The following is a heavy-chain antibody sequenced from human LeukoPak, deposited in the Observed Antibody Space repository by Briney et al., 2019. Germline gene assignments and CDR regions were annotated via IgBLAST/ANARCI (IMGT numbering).Heavy chain of an antibody. CDR3: AREHYFYHMDG. CDR1: GFTFSSYW. J-gene: IGHJ6*03. V-gene: IGHV3-7*01. Sequence: GGSLRLSCAASGFTFSSYWMSWVRQAPGKGLEWVANVNQGGTEKYYVDSVKGRFTISRDNAENSLYLQMNSLRAEDTAVYYCAREHYFYHMDGWGEGTTVTVSS. CDR2: VNQGGTEK.